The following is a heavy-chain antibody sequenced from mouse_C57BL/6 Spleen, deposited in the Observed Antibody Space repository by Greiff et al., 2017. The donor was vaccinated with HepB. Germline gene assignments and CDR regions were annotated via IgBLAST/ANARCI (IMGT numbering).Heavy chain of an antibody. D-gene: IGHD1-1*01. CDR3: ARYYGGYFDV. CDR1: GFTFSDYY. J-gene: IGHJ1*03. CDR2: ISNGGGST. V-gene: IGHV5-12*01. Sequence: EVKLVESGGGLVQPGGSLKLSCAASGFTFSDYYMYWVRQTPEKRLEWVAYISNGGGSTYYPDTVKGRFTISRDNAKNTLYLQMGRLKSEDTAMYYCARYYGGYFDVWGTGTTVTVSS.